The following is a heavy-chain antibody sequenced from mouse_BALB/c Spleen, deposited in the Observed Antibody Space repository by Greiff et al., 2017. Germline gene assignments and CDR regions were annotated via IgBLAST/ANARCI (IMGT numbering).Heavy chain of an antibody. V-gene: IGHV1-14*01. CDR3: ARSCDGSSFYAMDY. J-gene: IGHJ4*01. CDR2: INPYNDGT. D-gene: IGHD1-1*01. CDR1: GYTFTSYV. Sequence: VQLQQSGPELVKPGASVKMSCKASGYTFTSYVMHWVKQKPGQGLEWIGYINPYNDGTKYNEKFKGKATLTSDKTSNTAYMELSSLTSEDSAVYYCARSCDGSSFYAMDYWGQGTSVTVSS.